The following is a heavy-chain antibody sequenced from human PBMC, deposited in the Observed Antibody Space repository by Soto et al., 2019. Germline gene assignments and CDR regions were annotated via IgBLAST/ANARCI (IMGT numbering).Heavy chain of an antibody. CDR2: IIPIFGTA. V-gene: IGHV1-69*13. J-gene: IGHJ6*02. CDR1: GGTFSSYA. CDR3: ARRINLRTAMVTPTPYYYYYYGLDG. Sequence: GASVKVSCKASGGTFSSYAISWVRQAPGQGLEWMGGIIPIFGTANYAQKFQGRVTITADESTSTAYMELSSLRSEDTAVYYCARRINLRTAMVTPTPYYYYYYGLDGWGQGTTVTVSS. D-gene: IGHD5-18*01.